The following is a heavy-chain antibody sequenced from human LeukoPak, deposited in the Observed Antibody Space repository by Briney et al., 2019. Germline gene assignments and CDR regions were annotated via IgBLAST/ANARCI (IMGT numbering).Heavy chain of an antibody. D-gene: IGHD6-13*01. CDR3: ARGPSSSSWYGGYFQH. V-gene: IGHV3-11*01. CDR1: GFTFSDYY. J-gene: IGHJ1*01. Sequence: GGSLRLSCAASGFTFSDYYMSWIRQAPGKGLEWVSYISSSGSTIYYADSVKGRFTISRDNSKNTLYLQMNSLRAEDTAVYYCARGPSSSSWYGGYFQHWGQGTLVTVSS. CDR2: ISSSGSTI.